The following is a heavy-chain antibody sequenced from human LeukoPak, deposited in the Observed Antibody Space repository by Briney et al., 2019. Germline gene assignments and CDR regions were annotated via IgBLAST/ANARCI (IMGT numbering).Heavy chain of an antibody. CDR2: IDPSGGSA. CDR1: GYTFTGYY. J-gene: IGHJ5*02. CDR3: ARDRTTVVPNYFDP. Sequence: ASVKVSCKASGYTFTGYYIHWVRQAPGQGLEWMGIIDPSGGSASYAQKFQGRVTMTRDTSTSTVYMDLSSLISEDTAVYYCARDRTTVVPNYFDPWGQGTLVTVSS. D-gene: IGHD4-23*01. V-gene: IGHV1-46*01.